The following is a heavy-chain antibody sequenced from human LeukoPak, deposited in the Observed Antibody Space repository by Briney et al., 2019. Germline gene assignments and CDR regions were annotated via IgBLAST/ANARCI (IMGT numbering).Heavy chain of an antibody. V-gene: IGHV3-15*07. Sequence: GGSLGLSCAASGFTFSNAGMNWVRQAPGKGREWVGGIKSKTDGGTTDYAAPVKGRFTISRDDSKNTLYLQMNSLKTEDTAVYYCTTVGADYYGSGSYFDPWGQGTLVTVSS. CDR3: TTVGADYYGSGSYFDP. CDR1: GFTFSNAG. CDR2: IKSKTDGGTT. J-gene: IGHJ5*02. D-gene: IGHD3-10*01.